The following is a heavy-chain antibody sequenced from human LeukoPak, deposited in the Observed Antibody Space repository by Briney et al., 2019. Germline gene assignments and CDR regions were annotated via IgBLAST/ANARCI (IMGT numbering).Heavy chain of an antibody. V-gene: IGHV1-46*01. Sequence: ASVKVSCKASGYTFTSYYMHWVRQAPGQGLEWMGIINPSGGSTSYAQKFQGRVTMTRDTSTSTVYMELSSLRSDDTAVYYCARSAPTLTYDILTAYLGYWGQGTLVTVSS. D-gene: IGHD3-9*01. CDR3: ARSAPTLTYDILTAYLGY. CDR1: GYTFTSYY. CDR2: INPSGGST. J-gene: IGHJ4*02.